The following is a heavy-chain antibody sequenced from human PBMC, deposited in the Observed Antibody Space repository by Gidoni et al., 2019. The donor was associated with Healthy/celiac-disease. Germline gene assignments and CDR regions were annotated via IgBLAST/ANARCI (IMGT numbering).Heavy chain of an antibody. CDR1: GGSISSSSYY. J-gene: IGHJ4*02. D-gene: IGHD3-16*02. Sequence: QLQLQESGPGLVKPSETLSLTCTVPGGSISSSSYYWGWIRQPPGKGLEWIGSIYYSGSTYYNPSLKSRVTISVDTSKNQFSLKLSSVTAADTAVYYCARQAYYDYVWWSYRRFDYWGQGTLVTVSS. V-gene: IGHV4-39*01. CDR2: IYYSGST. CDR3: ARQAYYDYVWWSYRRFDY.